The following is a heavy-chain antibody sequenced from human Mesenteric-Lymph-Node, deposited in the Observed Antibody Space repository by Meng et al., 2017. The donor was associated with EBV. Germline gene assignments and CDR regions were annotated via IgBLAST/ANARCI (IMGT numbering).Heavy chain of an antibody. Sequence: EVQPVESGGQLVQPGGSLRLSCAASGFTFSNYWMHWVRQVPGKGLVWVSRINTDGTSTYYADSVKGRFTISRDNAKNTLYLQMNSLRAEDTAMYYCARERRVGWGQGTLVTVSS. CDR1: GFTFSNYW. CDR3: ARERRVG. V-gene: IGHV3-74*01. CDR2: INTDGTST. J-gene: IGHJ4*02.